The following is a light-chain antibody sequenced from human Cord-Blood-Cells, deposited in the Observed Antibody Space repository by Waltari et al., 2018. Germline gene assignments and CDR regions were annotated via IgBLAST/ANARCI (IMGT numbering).Light chain of an antibody. CDR3: QQRSNWPLT. CDR2: DAS. V-gene: IGKV3-11*01. J-gene: IGKJ4*01. CDR1: QSVSSY. Sequence: EIVLTPSPATLSLSPGESATLPCRASQSVSSYLAWYQQKPGQAPRLLIYDASNRATGIPARFSGSGSGTDFTLTISSLEPEDFAVYYCQQRSNWPLTFGGGTKVEIK.